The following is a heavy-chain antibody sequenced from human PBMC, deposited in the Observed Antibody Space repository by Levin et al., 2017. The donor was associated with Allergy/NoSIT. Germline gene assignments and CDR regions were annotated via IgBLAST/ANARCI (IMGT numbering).Heavy chain of an antibody. D-gene: IGHD1-1*01. CDR2: IYSGGST. Sequence: PGGSLRLSCAASGFTVSSNYMSWVRQAPGKGLEWVSVIYSGGSTYYADSVKGRFTISRDNSKNTLYLQMNSLRAEDTAVYYCARGSWNDVSNYWGQGTLVTVSS. J-gene: IGHJ4*02. V-gene: IGHV3-66*01. CDR1: GFTVSSNY. CDR3: ARGSWNDVSNY.